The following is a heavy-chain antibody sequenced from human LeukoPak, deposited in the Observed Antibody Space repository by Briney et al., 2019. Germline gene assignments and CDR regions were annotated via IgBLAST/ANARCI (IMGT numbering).Heavy chain of an antibody. Sequence: GESLKISCKGSGYSSTSYWIGWVRQMPGKGLEWMGIIYPGDSDTRYSPSFQGQVTISADKSISTAYLQWSSLKASDTAMYYCARREGYYDSSGYLYYFDYWGQGTLVTVSS. CDR1: GYSSTSYW. D-gene: IGHD3-22*01. V-gene: IGHV5-51*01. J-gene: IGHJ4*02. CDR3: ARREGYYDSSGYLYYFDY. CDR2: IYPGDSDT.